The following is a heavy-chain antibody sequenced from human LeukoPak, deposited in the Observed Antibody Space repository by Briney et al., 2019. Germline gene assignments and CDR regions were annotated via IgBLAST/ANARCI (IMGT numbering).Heavy chain of an antibody. CDR1: GFIFNDHA. CDR3: ARASYYYDTSGLGAFDI. V-gene: IGHV3-9*01. CDR2: ITWDSTNT. Sequence: PGRSLRLSCAASGFIFNDHAMYWVRQPPGKGPEWVSAITWDSTNTGYADSVKGRFTISRDNAKNSLYLQMNSLRHEDTALYYCARASYYYDTSGLGAFDIWGQGTMVTVSS. J-gene: IGHJ3*02. D-gene: IGHD3-22*01.